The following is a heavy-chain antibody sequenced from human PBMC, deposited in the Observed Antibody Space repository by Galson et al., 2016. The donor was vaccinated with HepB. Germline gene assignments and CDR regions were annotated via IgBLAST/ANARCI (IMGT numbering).Heavy chain of an antibody. CDR2: IWYDGSNK. V-gene: IGHV3-33*01. CDR3: AREERPVAPESYYFYYYYMAV. J-gene: IGHJ6*03. D-gene: IGHD3-10*01. CDR1: GFTFSAYG. Sequence: SLRLSCAASGFTFSAYGMHWVRQAPGKGLEWVALIWYDGSNKYYADSVKGRFTISRDNSKNTVYLQMNSLRGGDTAVYYCAREERPVAPESYYFYYYYMAVWGKGTTVTVSS.